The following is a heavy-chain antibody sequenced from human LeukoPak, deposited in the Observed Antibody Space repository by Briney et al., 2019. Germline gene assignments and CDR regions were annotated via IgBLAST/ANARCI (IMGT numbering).Heavy chain of an antibody. CDR2: IYHSGRT. D-gene: IGHD3/OR15-3a*01. V-gene: IGHV4-38-2*02. Sequence: PSETLSLTCNVSGYSISSGYYWGWIRQPPAKGLEWIGSIYHSGRTHYNPSLKSQVSISIDTSKNQFSLRLTSVTAADTAVYYCARQTGSGLFILPGGQGTLVTVSS. CDR1: GYSISSGYY. J-gene: IGHJ4*02. CDR3: ARQTGSGLFILP.